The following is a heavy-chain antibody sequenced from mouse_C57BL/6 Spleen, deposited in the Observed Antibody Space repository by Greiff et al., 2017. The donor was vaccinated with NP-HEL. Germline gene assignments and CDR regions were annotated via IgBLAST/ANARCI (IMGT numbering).Heavy chain of an antibody. CDR2: IYPRDGST. CDR1: GYTFTDHT. D-gene: IGHD3-2*02. Sequence: VQLHPSDAELVPPGPSVQLSCTVSGYTFTDHTIHWMKQRPEQGLEWIGYIYPRDGSTKYNEKFKGKATLTADKSSSTAYMQLNSLTSEDSAVYFCARRQLRPYYFDYWGQGTTLTVSS. V-gene: IGHV1-78*01. J-gene: IGHJ2*01. CDR3: ARRQLRPYYFDY.